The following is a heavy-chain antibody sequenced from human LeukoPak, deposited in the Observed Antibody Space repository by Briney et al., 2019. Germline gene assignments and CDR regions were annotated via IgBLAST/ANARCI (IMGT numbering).Heavy chain of an antibody. V-gene: IGHV3-53*01. CDR1: GFSFSMKY. CDR3: ARFSGPGMQHYYYYMDV. J-gene: IGHJ6*03. Sequence: GGSLRLSCAASGFSFSMKYMTWVRQAPGKGLEWVSVIFSGGTTYYADSVKGRFTVSRDNSKNMMYLQMNSLRAEDAAVYYCARFSGPGMQHYYYYMDVWGTGTTVTVSS. D-gene: IGHD3-10*01. CDR2: IFSGGTT.